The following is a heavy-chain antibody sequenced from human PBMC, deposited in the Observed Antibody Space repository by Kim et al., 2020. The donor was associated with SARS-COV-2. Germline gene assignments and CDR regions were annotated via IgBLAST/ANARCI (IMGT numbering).Heavy chain of an antibody. Sequence: KLFAGSVKGRFAISRDDAKNIVYLQMNSLRTEDTAIYYCARESKLGSALDIWGQGTMVTVSS. V-gene: IGHV3-30*09. D-gene: IGHD7-27*01. J-gene: IGHJ3*02. CDR2: K. CDR3: ARESKLGSALDI.